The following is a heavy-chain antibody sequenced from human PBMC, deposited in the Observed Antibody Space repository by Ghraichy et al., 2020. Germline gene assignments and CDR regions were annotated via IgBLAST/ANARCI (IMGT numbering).Heavy chain of an antibody. CDR1: GFTFSSYW. CDR2: IRQDGSEK. V-gene: IGHV3-7*01. CDR3: ARKTYYYDNEKGYFDY. D-gene: IGHD3-22*01. J-gene: IGHJ4*02. Sequence: GEYLNISCAASGFTFSSYWMSWVRQAPGKGLEWVANIRQDGSEKNYVDSVKGRFTISRDNAENSLYLQMNSLRAEDTAVYYCARKTYYYDNEKGYFDYWGQGTLVTASS.